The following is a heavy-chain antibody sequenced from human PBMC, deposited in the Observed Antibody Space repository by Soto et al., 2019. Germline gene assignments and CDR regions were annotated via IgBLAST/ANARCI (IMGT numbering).Heavy chain of an antibody. CDR2: ISSNGGST. CDR3: AREATDYGGNAFDI. CDR1: GFTFSSYA. Sequence: GGSLRLSCAASGFTFSSYAMHWVRQAPGKGLEYVSAISSNGGSTDYANSVKGRFTISRDNSKNTLYLQMGSLRAEDMAVYYCAREATDYGGNAFDIWGQGTMVTVSS. V-gene: IGHV3-64*01. D-gene: IGHD4-17*01. J-gene: IGHJ3*02.